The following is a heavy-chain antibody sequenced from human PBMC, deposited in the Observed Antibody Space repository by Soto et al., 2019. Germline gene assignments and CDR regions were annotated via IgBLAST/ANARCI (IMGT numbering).Heavy chain of an antibody. Sequence: QVQLVQSGAEVKKPGSSVKVSCKASGGTFSSYAISWVRQAPGQGLEWMGGIIPIFGTANYAQKFQGRVTITADESTSTAYMELSSLRSEDTAVYYFASAEYSSLWRPERTNWFDPWGQGTLVTVST. CDR2: IIPIFGTA. CDR1: GGTFSSYA. D-gene: IGHD6-6*01. V-gene: IGHV1-69*01. J-gene: IGHJ5*02. CDR3: ASAEYSSLWRPERTNWFDP.